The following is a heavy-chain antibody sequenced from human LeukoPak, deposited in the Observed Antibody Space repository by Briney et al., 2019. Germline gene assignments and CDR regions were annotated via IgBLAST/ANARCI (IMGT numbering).Heavy chain of an antibody. D-gene: IGHD4/OR15-4a*01. V-gene: IGHV3-7*01. J-gene: IGHJ4*02. CDR1: GFTFSSYW. CDR2: IKQDGSEK. CDR3: ARVFGAGYSDY. Sequence: GGSLRLSCAASGFTFSSYWMNWVRQAPGKGLEWVANIKQDGSEKYYVDSVKGRVTISRDNAKNSLYLQMNSLRAEDTAVYYCARVFGAGYSDYWGQGTLVTVSS.